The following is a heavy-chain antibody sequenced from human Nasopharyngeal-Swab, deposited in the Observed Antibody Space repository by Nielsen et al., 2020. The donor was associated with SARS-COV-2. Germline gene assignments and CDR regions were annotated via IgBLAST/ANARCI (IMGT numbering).Heavy chain of an antibody. Sequence: GESLKISCAASGFTFSSYEMNWVRQAPGKGLEWVSYISSNGSTIYYADSVKGRFTISRDNAKNSLYLQMNSLRAEDTAVYYCARTNAPYYYYGMDVWGQGTTVTVSS. V-gene: IGHV3-48*03. CDR1: GFTFSSYE. J-gene: IGHJ6*02. CDR2: ISSNGSTI. CDR3: ARTNAPYYYYGMDV.